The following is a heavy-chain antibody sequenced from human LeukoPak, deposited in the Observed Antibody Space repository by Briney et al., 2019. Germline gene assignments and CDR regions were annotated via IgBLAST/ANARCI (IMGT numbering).Heavy chain of an antibody. Sequence: SVKVSYKASGGTFSSYAISWVRQAPGQGLEWMGRIIPILGIANYAQKFQGRVTITADKSTSTAYMELSSLRSEDTAVYYCARGPATVVTEKDFGEDYYYGMDVWGQGTTVTVSS. D-gene: IGHD4-23*01. V-gene: IGHV1-69*04. CDR1: GGTFSSYA. CDR3: ARGPATVVTEKDFGEDYYYGMDV. CDR2: IIPILGIA. J-gene: IGHJ6*02.